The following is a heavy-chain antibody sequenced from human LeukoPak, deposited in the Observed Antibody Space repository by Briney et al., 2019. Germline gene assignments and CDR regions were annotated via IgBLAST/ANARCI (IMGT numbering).Heavy chain of an antibody. CDR3: ARVPYDSSGYPFGH. CDR1: GYTFTSYA. J-gene: IGHJ1*01. CDR2: INTNTGNP. V-gene: IGHV7-4-1*02. D-gene: IGHD3-22*01. Sequence: ASVKVSCKASGYTFTSYAMNWVRQAPGQGREWMGWINTNTGNPTYAQGFTGRFVFSLDTSVSTAYLQISSLKAEDTAVYYCARVPYDSSGYPFGHWGQGTLVTVSS.